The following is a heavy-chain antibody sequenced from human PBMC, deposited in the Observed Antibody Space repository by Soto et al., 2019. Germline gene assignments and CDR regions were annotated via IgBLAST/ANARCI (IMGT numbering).Heavy chain of an antibody. CDR1: GYSFTNYW. CDR2: IYPGDSDI. D-gene: IGHD3-22*01. V-gene: IGHV5-51*01. Sequence: EVQLVQSGAEVKKPGESLKISCKGSGYSFTNYWIGWVRQMPGKGLEWMGIIYPGDSDIRYSPSFQGQVTISADKSISTAYLQWSSLKASDTAMYYCARQDYYDSSGYYGFQHWGQGTLVTVSS. CDR3: ARQDYYDSSGYYGFQH. J-gene: IGHJ1*01.